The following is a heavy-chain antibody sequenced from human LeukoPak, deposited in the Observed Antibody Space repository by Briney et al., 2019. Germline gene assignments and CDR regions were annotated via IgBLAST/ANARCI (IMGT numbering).Heavy chain of an antibody. D-gene: IGHD6-13*01. Sequence: GASVKVSCKASGYTFTSYYMHRVRQAPGQRLEWMGWINADNGNTKYSQKFQGRVTITRDRSASIAYMELSSLRSEDTAVYYCARGGSSSWPTDSWGPGTLVTVSS. CDR1: GYTFTSYY. V-gene: IGHV1-3*01. CDR2: INADNGNT. CDR3: ARGGSSSWPTDS. J-gene: IGHJ4*02.